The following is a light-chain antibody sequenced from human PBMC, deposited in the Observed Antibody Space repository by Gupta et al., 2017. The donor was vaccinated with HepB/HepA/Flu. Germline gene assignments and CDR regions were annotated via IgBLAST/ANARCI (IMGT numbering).Light chain of an antibody. Sequence: AIRMTQSPSSFSASTGDTVTITCRASQGISSYLAWYQQKPGKAPKLLIYAASTLQSGVPSRFSGSGSGTDFTLTISCLQSEDFATYYCQQYYSYPQTFGQGTKVEIK. CDR3: QQYYSYPQT. CDR2: AAS. J-gene: IGKJ1*01. V-gene: IGKV1-8*01. CDR1: QGISSY.